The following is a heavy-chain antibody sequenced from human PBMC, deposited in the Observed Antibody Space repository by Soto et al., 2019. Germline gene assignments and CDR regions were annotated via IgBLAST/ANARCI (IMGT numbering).Heavy chain of an antibody. CDR1: GGTFSSYA. CDR2: IIPIFGTA. D-gene: IGHD4-17*01. J-gene: IGHJ4*02. CDR3: ARDDYGGNYDPNFDY. V-gene: IGHV1-69*06. Sequence: QVQLVQSGAEVKKPGSSVKVSCKASGGTFSSYAISWVRQAPGQGLEWMGGIIPIFGTANYAQKFQGSVTITADKSTSTAYMELSSLRSEDTAVYYCARDDYGGNYDPNFDYWGQGTLVTVSS.